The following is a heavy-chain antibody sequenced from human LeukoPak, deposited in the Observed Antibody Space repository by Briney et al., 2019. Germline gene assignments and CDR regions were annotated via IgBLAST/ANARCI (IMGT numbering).Heavy chain of an antibody. CDR1: GGAITSHD. J-gene: IGHJ6*03. Sequence: SETLSVTCIVSGGAITSHDWTWLRQSPVKGLEWIGDISNSGSTSYNPSLKSRVTISIDTSKNQFSLKLSSVTAADTAVYYCGRDALVGYFSYYYMDVWGKGTTVTVSS. CDR2: ISNSGST. D-gene: IGHD2-15*01. CDR3: GRDALVGYFSYYYMDV. V-gene: IGHV4-59*11.